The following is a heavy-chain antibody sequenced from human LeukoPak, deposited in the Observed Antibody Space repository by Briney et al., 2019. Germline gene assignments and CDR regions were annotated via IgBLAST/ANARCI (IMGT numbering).Heavy chain of an antibody. J-gene: IGHJ4*02. CDR2: MNPNSGNT. D-gene: IGHD6-19*01. CDR1: GYTFTSYD. CDR3: ARGVGAVGDY. Sequence: GASVKVSCKTSGYTFTSYDINWVRQAAGQELKWLGWMNPNSGNTAYAQKFQGRVTMTRNTPISTAYMELSSLISEDTAVYYFARGVGAVGDYWGQGTLVTVSS. V-gene: IGHV1-8*01.